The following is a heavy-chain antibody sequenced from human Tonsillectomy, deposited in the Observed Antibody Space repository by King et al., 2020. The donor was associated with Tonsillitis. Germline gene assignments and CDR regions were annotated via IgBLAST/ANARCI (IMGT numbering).Heavy chain of an antibody. CDR3: ARDSGYENDAFDI. CDR1: GFTVSSNY. CDR2: IYSGGST. J-gene: IGHJ3*02. Sequence: VKLVETGGGLIQPGGSLRLSCAASGFTVSSNYMSWVRQAPGKGLEWVSVIYSGGSTYYADSVKGRFTISRDNSKNTLYLQMNSLRAEDTAVYYCARDSGYENDAFDIWGQGTMVTVSS. D-gene: IGHD5-12*01. V-gene: IGHV3-53*02.